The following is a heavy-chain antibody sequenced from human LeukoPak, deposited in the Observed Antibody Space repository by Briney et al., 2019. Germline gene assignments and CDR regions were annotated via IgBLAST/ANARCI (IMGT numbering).Heavy chain of an antibody. Sequence: GGSLRLSCVDSGITFSRYWMNWARQAPGKGLEWVASINHNGNVNYYVDSVKGRVTISRDNAKNSLYLQMSNLRAEDTAVYFCARGGGLDVWGQGATVTVSS. J-gene: IGHJ6*02. V-gene: IGHV3-7*03. D-gene: IGHD3-16*01. CDR2: INHNGNVN. CDR1: GITFSRYW. CDR3: ARGGGLDV.